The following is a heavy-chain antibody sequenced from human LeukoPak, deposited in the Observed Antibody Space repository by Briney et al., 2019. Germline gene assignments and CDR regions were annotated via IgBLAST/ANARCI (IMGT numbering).Heavy chain of an antibody. CDR1: GITLSNYG. V-gene: IGHV3-23*01. CDR3: AKRGVVIRVILVGFHKQAYYFDS. D-gene: IGHD3-10*01. Sequence: GGSLRLSCAVSGITLSNYGMSWVRQAPGKGLEWVAGISDSGGSTNYADSVKGRFTISKDNAKNTLYLQMNSLRAEDTAVYFCAKRGVVIRVILVGFHKQAYYFDSWGQGALVTVSS. CDR2: ISDSGGST. J-gene: IGHJ4*02.